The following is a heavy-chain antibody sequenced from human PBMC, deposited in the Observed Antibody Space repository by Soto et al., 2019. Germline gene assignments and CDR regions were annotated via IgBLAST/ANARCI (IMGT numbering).Heavy chain of an antibody. V-gene: IGHV3-30*02. J-gene: IGHJ6*02. Sequence: GGPLSLSFEASEFAFIDNGMHWVGQPPGKGLEWVALITNDGNNEFYRESVKGRFSISRGRSTNTVDLLMNSLRPEDTGVYYCAKEGPGGGRHFYYGMDVWGQGTTVTVSS. CDR2: ITNDGNNE. CDR3: AKEGPGGGRHFYYGMDV. CDR1: EFAFIDNG. D-gene: IGHD1-26*01.